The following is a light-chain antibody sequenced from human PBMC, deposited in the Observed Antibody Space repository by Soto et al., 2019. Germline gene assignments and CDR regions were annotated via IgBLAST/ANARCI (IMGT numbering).Light chain of an antibody. CDR3: QQRSSWPIT. CDR2: GAS. V-gene: IGKV3-11*01. J-gene: IGKJ5*01. Sequence: EIVMTQSPATLSVSPGERATLSCRASHSVSASLAWYQPKPGQAPRLLISGASRRATGIPARFSGSGSGADFTLTIRSLEPEDVAVYYCQQRSSWPITFGQGTRLEIK. CDR1: HSVSAS.